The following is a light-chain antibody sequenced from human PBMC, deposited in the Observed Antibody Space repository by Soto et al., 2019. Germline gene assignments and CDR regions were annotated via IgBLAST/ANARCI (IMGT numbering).Light chain of an antibody. CDR1: QSVGGN. CDR3: HQYNTWPPGT. V-gene: IGKV3-15*01. Sequence: EIVMTQSPATLSVSPGERATHSCRASQSVGGNLAWYQQKPGRAPRLLVYGASTRATGISARFSGSGSGTEFTLTISSLQSEDFAVYYCHQYNTWPPGTFGQGTKLEMK. CDR2: GAS. J-gene: IGKJ2*02.